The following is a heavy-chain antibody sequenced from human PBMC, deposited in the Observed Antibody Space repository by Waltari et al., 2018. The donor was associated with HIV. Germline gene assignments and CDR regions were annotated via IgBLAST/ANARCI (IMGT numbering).Heavy chain of an antibody. D-gene: IGHD3-10*01. Sequence: QVQLVQSGTEVKKPGASVKVSCKAPGYTFTGYYMHWVRQAPGQGLAWMGWINPNSGGTKYAQKFQGRVTVTRDTSISTAYMELSRLRSDDTAVYYCTRDAASSGYWYFDLWGRGTLVTVSS. CDR2: INPNSGGT. CDR3: TRDAASSGYWYFDL. CDR1: GYTFTGYY. J-gene: IGHJ2*01. V-gene: IGHV1-2*02.